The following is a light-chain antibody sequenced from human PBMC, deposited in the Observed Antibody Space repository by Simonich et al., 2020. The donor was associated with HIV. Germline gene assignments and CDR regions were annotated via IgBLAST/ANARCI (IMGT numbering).Light chain of an antibody. J-gene: IGKJ3*01. Sequence: IQMTQSPSSLSASVGDRVTIACRASQSISSYLNWYQQKPGKAPKLLIYAASSLQSGVPSRFRGSGSGTDFILTISSLEPEDFAVYYCQQRSNWPPKFTFGPGTKVDIK. CDR2: AAS. V-gene: IGKV1-39*01. CDR1: QSISSY. CDR3: QQRSNWPPKFT.